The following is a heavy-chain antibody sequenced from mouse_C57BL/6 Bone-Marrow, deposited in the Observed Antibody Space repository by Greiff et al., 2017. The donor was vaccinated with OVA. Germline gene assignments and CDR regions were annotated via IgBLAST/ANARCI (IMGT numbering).Heavy chain of an antibody. V-gene: IGHV1-82*01. CDR1: GYAFSSSW. CDR3: AREGTYDYDGGDDAMDY. D-gene: IGHD2-4*01. J-gene: IGHJ4*01. Sequence: QVQLQQSGPELVKPGASVTISCKASGYAFSSSWMNWVKQRPGKGLEWIGRIYPGDGDTNYNGKFKGKATLTADNSSSTAYMQLSSLTSEDSAVYFCAREGTYDYDGGDDAMDYWGQGTSVTVSS. CDR2: IYPGDGDT.